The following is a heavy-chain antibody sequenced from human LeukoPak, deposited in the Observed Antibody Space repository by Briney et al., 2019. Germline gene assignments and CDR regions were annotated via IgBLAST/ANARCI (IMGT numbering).Heavy chain of an antibody. D-gene: IGHD2-2*01. V-gene: IGHV3-30*02. CDR1: GFTFSSYG. CDR3: ANSPVVPAALSGPYFDC. Sequence: PGGSLRLSCAASGFTFSSYGMHWVRQAPGKGLEWVAFIRYDGSNKYYADSVKGRFTISRDNSKNTLYLQMNSLRAEDTAVYYCANSPVVPAALSGPYFDCWGQGTLVTVSS. J-gene: IGHJ4*02. CDR2: IRYDGSNK.